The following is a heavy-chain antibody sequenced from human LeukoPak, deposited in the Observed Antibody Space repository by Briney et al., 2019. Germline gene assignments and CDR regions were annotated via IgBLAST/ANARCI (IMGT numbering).Heavy chain of an antibody. D-gene: IGHD1-14*01. CDR1: GFIFSGYW. Sequence: TGGSLRLSCAPSGFIFSGYWVDWVRQAPGGGLEWVGKINQDGSKTSYVDSVKGRFTIFRDNAKSSLYLEMNSLRADDTGVYYCTKENPYVYWGQGTLVTVSS. V-gene: IGHV3-7*01. CDR3: TKENPYVY. CDR2: INQDGSKT. J-gene: IGHJ4*02.